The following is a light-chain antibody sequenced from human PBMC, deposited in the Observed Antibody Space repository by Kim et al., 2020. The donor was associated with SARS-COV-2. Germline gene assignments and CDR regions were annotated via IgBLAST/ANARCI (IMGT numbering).Light chain of an antibody. CDR3: QHFDNSYT. CDR2: GAS. V-gene: IGKV1D-13*01. CDR1: QGVSSA. J-gene: IGKJ2*01. Sequence: AIQLTQSPSSLSASVGDRVTITCLASQGVSSALAWYQQKPGKAPKLLIDGASRLESGVPSRFSGSGSGTDFTLTISSLQPEDFATYYCQHFDNSYTFGQGTNLEIK.